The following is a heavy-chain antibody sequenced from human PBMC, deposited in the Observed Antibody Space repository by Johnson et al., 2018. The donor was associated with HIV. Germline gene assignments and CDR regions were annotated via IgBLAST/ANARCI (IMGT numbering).Heavy chain of an antibody. D-gene: IGHD6-13*01. CDR3: AKFLAWGLYSSSWYHAFDI. Sequence: VQLVESGGVVVQPGGSLRLSCETSRFTFDDYAMHWVRQAPGKGLAWVSLINWDGDSTYYADSVKGRFTLSRDNSKNSLYLQMNSLRAEDTAVYYCAKFLAWGLYSSSWYHAFDIWGQGTMVTVSS. CDR1: RFTFDDYA. J-gene: IGHJ3*02. CDR2: INWDGDST. V-gene: IGHV3-43D*03.